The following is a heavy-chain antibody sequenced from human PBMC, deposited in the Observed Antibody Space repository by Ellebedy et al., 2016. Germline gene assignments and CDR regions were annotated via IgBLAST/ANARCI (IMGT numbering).Heavy chain of an antibody. CDR3: TTQPANGPIPF. CDR2: IKSKTDGGTT. J-gene: IGHJ4*02. D-gene: IGHD2-21*01. Sequence: GESLKISCAASGFTFSNAWMSWVRQAPGKGLEWVGRIKSKTDGGTTDYAAPVKGRFTISRDDSKNTLYLQMNSLKTEDTAVYYCTTQPANGPIPFWGQGTLVTVSS. CDR1: GFTFSNAW. V-gene: IGHV3-15*01.